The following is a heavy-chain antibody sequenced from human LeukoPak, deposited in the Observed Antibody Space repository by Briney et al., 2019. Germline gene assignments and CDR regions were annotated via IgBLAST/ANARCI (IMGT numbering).Heavy chain of an antibody. CDR3: ARGAKFRSYGSGTYYTSLPFDP. J-gene: IGHJ5*02. CDR1: GYIFTNYD. CDR2: LNPDSGDT. D-gene: IGHD3-10*01. V-gene: IGHV1-8*03. Sequence: ASVTVSCKASGYIFTNYDMNWVRQAPGQGLEWMGWLNPDSGDTGYAQKFQGRVTITRDTSASTAYMELSSLRSEDMAVYYCARGAKFRSYGSGTYYTSLPFDPWGQGTLVTVSS.